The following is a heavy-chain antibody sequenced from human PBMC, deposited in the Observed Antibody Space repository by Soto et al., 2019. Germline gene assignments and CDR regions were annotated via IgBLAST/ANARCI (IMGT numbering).Heavy chain of an antibody. CDR3: AHGSGSLSDY. Sequence: QITLKESGPALVKPTQTLTLTCSFSGFSLTSTAVGVNWIRQPPGKALEWLALIYWDDDNHFSPSLKSRLSVTKDTSKNPVVLTMTNMDPVDTATYYCAHGSGSLSDYWGQGILVTVSS. V-gene: IGHV2-5*02. J-gene: IGHJ4*02. CDR2: IYWDDDN. CDR1: GFSLTSTAVG. D-gene: IGHD6-19*01.